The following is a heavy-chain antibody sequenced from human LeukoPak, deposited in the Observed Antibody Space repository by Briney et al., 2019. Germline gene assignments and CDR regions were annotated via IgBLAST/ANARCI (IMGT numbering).Heavy chain of an antibody. J-gene: IGHJ3*02. CDR3: ARRGPYYYGSGSYSGAFDI. D-gene: IGHD3-10*01. Sequence: PSETLSLTCTVSGGSISSSSYYWGWIRQPPGKGLEWIGNIYYSGSTYYNPSLKSRVAISVDTSKNQFSLKLTSVTAADTAVYYCARRGPYYYGSGSYSGAFDIWGQGTMVTVFS. V-gene: IGHV4-39*01. CDR1: GGSISSSSYY. CDR2: IYYSGST.